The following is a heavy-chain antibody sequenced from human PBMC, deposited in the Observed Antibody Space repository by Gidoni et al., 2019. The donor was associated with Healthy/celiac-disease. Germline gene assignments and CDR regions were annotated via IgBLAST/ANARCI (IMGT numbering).Heavy chain of an antibody. D-gene: IGHD6-19*01. V-gene: IGHV1-46*01. Sequence: QVQLVQSGAEVNKPGAALKVSCTASGSTFTSYYMHWVRQAPGQGLEWMGIINPSGGSTSYAQKFQGRVTMTRDTSTSTVYMELSSLRSEDTAVYYCARAVAGTLGFDYWGQGTLVTVSS. J-gene: IGHJ4*02. CDR1: GSTFTSYY. CDR2: INPSGGST. CDR3: ARAVAGTLGFDY.